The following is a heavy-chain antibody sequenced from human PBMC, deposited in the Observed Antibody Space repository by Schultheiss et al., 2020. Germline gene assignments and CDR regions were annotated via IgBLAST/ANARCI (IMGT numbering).Heavy chain of an antibody. CDR1: GFTFSSYS. CDR2: ISSSSSTI. D-gene: IGHD3-10*01. V-gene: IGHV3-48*02. CDR3: AGDTTPQLLWFGELTL. J-gene: IGHJ4*02. Sequence: GGSVRLSCAASGFTFSSYSMNWVRQAPGKGLEWVSYISSSSSTIYYADSVKGRFTISRDNAKNSLYLQMNSLRDEDTAVYYCAGDTTPQLLWFGELTLWGQGTLVTVSS.